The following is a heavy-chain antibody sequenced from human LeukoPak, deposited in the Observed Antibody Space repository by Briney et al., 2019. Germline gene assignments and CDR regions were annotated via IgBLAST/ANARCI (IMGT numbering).Heavy chain of an antibody. J-gene: IGHJ4*02. D-gene: IGHD3-3*01. Sequence: GGSLRLSCASSGFTFSSYWMSWVRQAPGKGLEWVANIKQDGSEKYYVDSVKGRFTISRDNAKNSLYLQMNSLRAEDTAVYYCARLREIPVFGVVTKSTSYFDYWGQGTLVTVSS. CDR2: IKQDGSEK. V-gene: IGHV3-7*01. CDR1: GFTFSSYW. CDR3: ARLREIPVFGVVTKSTSYFDY.